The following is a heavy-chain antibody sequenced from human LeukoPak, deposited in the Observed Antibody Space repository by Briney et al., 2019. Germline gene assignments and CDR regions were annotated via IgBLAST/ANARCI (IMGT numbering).Heavy chain of an antibody. CDR2: IWYDGSNK. Sequence: GRSLRLSCAASGFTFSSYGMHWVRQAPGKGLEWVAVIWYDGSNKYYADSVKGRFTISRDNSKNTLYLQMNSLRAEDTAVYYCAKSEGTGYSSGWYGLGPADAFDIWGQGTMVTVSS. J-gene: IGHJ3*02. D-gene: IGHD6-19*01. V-gene: IGHV3-33*06. CDR1: GFTFSSYG. CDR3: AKSEGTGYSSGWYGLGPADAFDI.